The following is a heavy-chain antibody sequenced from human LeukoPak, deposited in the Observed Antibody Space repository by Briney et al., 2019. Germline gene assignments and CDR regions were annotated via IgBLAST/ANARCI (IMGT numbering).Heavy chain of an antibody. Sequence: SETLSLTCTVSGGSISSYYWSWIRQPPGKGLEWIGYIYNSGSGGSTNFNSSLKSRVTMSLDTSKNQFSLKLSSVTAADTAVYYCARGPNYYDSSGYYFKGWGQGTLVTVSS. J-gene: IGHJ4*02. CDR2: IYNSGSGGST. D-gene: IGHD3-22*01. CDR1: GGSISSYY. V-gene: IGHV4-59*08. CDR3: ARGPNYYDSSGYYFKG.